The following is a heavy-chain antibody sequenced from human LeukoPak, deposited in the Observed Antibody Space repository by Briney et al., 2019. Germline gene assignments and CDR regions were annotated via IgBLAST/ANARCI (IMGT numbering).Heavy chain of an antibody. Sequence: GPSLRPSRAPAGLTFSSYAMSWARHAPGKRLEWVSAISGSVGSTYYADSVKGRFTISRDNSKNTLYLQMNSLRAEDTAVYYCAKDGSGSYYRTPFDYWGQGTLVTVSS. CDR3: AKDGSGSYYRTPFDY. D-gene: IGHD3-10*01. V-gene: IGHV3-23*01. CDR1: GLTFSSYA. CDR2: ISGSVGST. J-gene: IGHJ4*02.